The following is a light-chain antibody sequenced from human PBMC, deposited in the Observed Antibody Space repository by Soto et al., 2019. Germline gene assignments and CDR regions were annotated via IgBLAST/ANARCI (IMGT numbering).Light chain of an antibody. CDR1: QSLTPS. CDR2: AAS. V-gene: IGKV3-11*01. Sequence: EIVLTQSSATLSLSPGESATLSCRASQSLTPSLVWYQQKPGQAPRLLIYAASSRATGIPDRFSGGGSGTDFTLTISSLQPDDFATYYCQHYNSYSEAFGQGTKVDIK. J-gene: IGKJ1*01. CDR3: QHYNSYSEA.